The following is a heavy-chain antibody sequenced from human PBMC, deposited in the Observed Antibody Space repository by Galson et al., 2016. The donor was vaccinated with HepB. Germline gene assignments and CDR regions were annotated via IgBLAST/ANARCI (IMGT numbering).Heavy chain of an antibody. J-gene: IGHJ5*02. Sequence: LRLSCAASGFTFSSYWMHWVRQASGKGLVWVSRINSDGSTTHYADSVKGRFTISRDNAKNTLYLQMNNLRAEDTAVYYCVNLGTTRTWGQGTQVTVSS. D-gene: IGHD1-26*01. V-gene: IGHV3-74*01. CDR3: VNLGTTRT. CDR1: GFTFSSYW. CDR2: INSDGSTT.